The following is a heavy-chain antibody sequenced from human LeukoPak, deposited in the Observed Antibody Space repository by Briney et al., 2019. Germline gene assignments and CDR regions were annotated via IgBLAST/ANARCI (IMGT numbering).Heavy chain of an antibody. D-gene: IGHD5-12*01. J-gene: IGHJ4*02. Sequence: PSETLSLTCTVSGDSISSSSYYWAWIRQPPGKELEWIGSIYYSGTTFYNPSLKSRLTISVDTSKNHFSLRLRSVPAPHTGVHCYARRPIVATIDYWGQGTLVPVSS. CDR3: ARRPIVATIDY. V-gene: IGHV4-39*02. CDR2: IYYSGTT. CDR1: GDSISSSSYY.